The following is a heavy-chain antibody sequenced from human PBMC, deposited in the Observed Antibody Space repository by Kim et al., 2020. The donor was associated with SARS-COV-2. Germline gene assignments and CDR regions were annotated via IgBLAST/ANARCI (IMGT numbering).Heavy chain of an antibody. V-gene: IGHV4-59*01. CDR2: IYYSGST. CDR1: GGSISSYY. D-gene: IGHD3-22*01. Sequence: SETLSLTCTVSGGSISSYYWSWIRQPPGKRLEWIGYIYYSGSTNYNPSLKSRVTISVDTSKNQFSLKLSSVTAADTAVYYCARDGNYYDSSGYYYRTYGMDVWGQGTTVTVSS. J-gene: IGHJ6*02. CDR3: ARDGNYYDSSGYYYRTYGMDV.